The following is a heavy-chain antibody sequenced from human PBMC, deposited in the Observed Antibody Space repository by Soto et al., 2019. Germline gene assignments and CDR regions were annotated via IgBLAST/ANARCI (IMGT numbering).Heavy chain of an antibody. D-gene: IGHD3-9*01. CDR2: IKQDGSEK. Sequence: GGSLRLSCAASGFTFSSYWVSWVRQAPGKGLEWVANIKQDGSEKYYVDSVKGRFTISRDNAKNSLYLQMNSLRAEDTAVYYCASVTATGFSYYFDYWGQGTLVTVSS. V-gene: IGHV3-7*05. CDR1: GFTFSSYW. J-gene: IGHJ4*02. CDR3: ASVTATGFSYYFDY.